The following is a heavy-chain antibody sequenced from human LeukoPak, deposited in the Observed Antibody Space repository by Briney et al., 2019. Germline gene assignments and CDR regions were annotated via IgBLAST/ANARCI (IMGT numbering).Heavy chain of an antibody. Sequence: PGGSLRPSCAASGFTFSSYGMTWVRQAPGKGLEWVSAISGSGDSTYYADSVKGRFTISRDNSKNTLYLQMNSLRAEDTAIYYCAKEGGYDYVWGSYRPDFFDYWGQGTLVTVSS. CDR1: GFTFSSYG. D-gene: IGHD3-16*02. J-gene: IGHJ4*02. CDR3: AKEGGYDYVWGSYRPDFFDY. CDR2: ISGSGDST. V-gene: IGHV3-23*01.